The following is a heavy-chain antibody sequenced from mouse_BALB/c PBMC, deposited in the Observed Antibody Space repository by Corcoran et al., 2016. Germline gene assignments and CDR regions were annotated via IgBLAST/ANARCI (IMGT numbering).Heavy chain of an antibody. J-gene: IGHJ3*01. D-gene: IGHD3-1*01. Sequence: EVQLQQSGPELVKPGASVKMSCKASGYTFTSYVMHWVKQKPGQGLEWIGYINPYNDGTKYNEKFKGKATLTSDKSSSTAYMELSSLTSEDSAVYYCATAYSSGYVGFAYWGQGTLVTVSA. CDR1: GYTFTSYV. CDR2: INPYNDGT. V-gene: IGHV1S136*01. CDR3: ATAYSSGYVGFAY.